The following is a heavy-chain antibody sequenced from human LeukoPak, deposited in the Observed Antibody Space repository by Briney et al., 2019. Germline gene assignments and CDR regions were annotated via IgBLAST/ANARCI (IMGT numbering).Heavy chain of an antibody. D-gene: IGHD2-21*02. CDR1: GGSISSSSYY. V-gene: IGHV4-39*01. CDR3: ARLPAYCGGDCYSYYFDY. CDR2: IYYSGST. Sequence: SETLSLTCTVSGGSISSSSYYWGWIRQPPGKGLEWIGSIYYSGSTYYNPSLKSRVTISVDTSKNQFSLKLSSVTAADTAVYYCARLPAYCGGDCYSYYFDYWGQGTLVTVSS. J-gene: IGHJ4*02.